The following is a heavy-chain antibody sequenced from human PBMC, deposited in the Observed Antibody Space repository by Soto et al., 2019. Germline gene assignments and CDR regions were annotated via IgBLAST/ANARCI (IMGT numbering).Heavy chain of an antibody. D-gene: IGHD2-8*01. Sequence: QVQLVQSGAEVKKPGASVRVSCKASGYTFISYAIHWARQAPGQRLEWMGWINAVNGNTKYSQKFQGRVTITRDTSANTVYIGLSGPRSDDTAVYCCGRPGLYIMVAFDLWGQGTMVPVSS. CDR1: GYTFISYA. CDR2: INAVNGNT. V-gene: IGHV1-3*01. J-gene: IGHJ3*01. CDR3: GRPGLYIMVAFDL.